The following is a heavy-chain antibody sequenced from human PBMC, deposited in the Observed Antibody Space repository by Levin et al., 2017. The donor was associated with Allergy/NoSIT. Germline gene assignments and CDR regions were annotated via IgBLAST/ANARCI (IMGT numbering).Heavy chain of an antibody. CDR3: AKDRTSIAANWFDP. CDR1: GFTFDDYA. Sequence: GGSLRLSCAASGFTFDDYAMHWVRQAPGKGLEWVSGISWNSGSIGYADSVKGRFTISRDNAKNSLYLQMNSLRAEDTALYYCAKDRTSIAANWFDPWGQGTLVTVSS. CDR2: ISWNSGSI. J-gene: IGHJ5*02. D-gene: IGHD6-6*01. V-gene: IGHV3-9*01.